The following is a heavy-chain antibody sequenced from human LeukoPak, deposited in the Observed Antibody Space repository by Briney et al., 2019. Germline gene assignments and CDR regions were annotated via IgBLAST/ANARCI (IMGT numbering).Heavy chain of an antibody. CDR3: ATKTGLDAFDI. Sequence: ASVKVSCKASGGTFSSYAISWVRQAPGQRLEWMGGIIPIFGTANYAQKFQGRVTITADESTSTAYMELSSLRSEDTAVYYCATKTGLDAFDIWGQGTMVTVSS. J-gene: IGHJ3*02. CDR1: GGTFSSYA. CDR2: IIPIFGTA. V-gene: IGHV1-69*13.